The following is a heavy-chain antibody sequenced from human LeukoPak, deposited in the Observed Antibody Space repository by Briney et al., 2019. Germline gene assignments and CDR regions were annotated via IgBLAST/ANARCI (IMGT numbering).Heavy chain of an antibody. V-gene: IGHV4-39*01. D-gene: IGHD3-10*01. CDR1: GGSISSSSYY. Sequence: PSETLSLTCTVSGGSISSSSYYWVWMRQPPGKGLEWIGSIYYSGSTYYNPSLKSRVTISVDTSKNQFSLRLNSVTAADTAVYYCARHTSMVRGVMKYYFDYWGQGTLAPSPQ. CDR3: ARHTSMVRGVMKYYFDY. CDR2: IYYSGST. J-gene: IGHJ4*02.